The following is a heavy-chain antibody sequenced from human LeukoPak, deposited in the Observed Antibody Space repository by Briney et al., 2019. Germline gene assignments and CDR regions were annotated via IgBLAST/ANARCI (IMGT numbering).Heavy chain of an antibody. D-gene: IGHD1-26*01. J-gene: IGHJ6*03. CDR1: GYTFTIYG. CDR3: ARGRVGNYYYYMDV. CDR2: ISAYNGNT. Sequence: ASVTVSCKASGYTFTIYGISWVRQAPGQGLEWMGWISAYNGNTNYAQTLQGRVTMTTDTSTSTAYIELRRLRSDNTALYYCARGRVGNYYYYMDVWGKGNTVTISS. V-gene: IGHV1-18*04.